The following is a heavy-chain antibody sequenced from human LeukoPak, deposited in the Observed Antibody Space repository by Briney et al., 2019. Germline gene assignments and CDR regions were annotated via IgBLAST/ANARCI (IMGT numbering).Heavy chain of an antibody. V-gene: IGHV4-59*01. CDR3: ARADREMAQGYY. CDR2: IYYSGST. CDR1: GGSISSYY. Sequence: SETLSLTCTVSGGSISSYYWSWLRQPPGKGLEWLGYIYYSGSTNYNPSLKSRVTISVDTSKNQFSLKLSSVTAADTAVYYCARADREMAQGYYWGQGTLVTVSS. D-gene: IGHD5-24*01. J-gene: IGHJ4*02.